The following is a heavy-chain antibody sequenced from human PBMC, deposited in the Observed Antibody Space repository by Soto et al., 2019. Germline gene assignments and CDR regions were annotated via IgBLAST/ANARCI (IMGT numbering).Heavy chain of an antibody. CDR2: ISSSSSTI. J-gene: IGHJ5*02. D-gene: IGHD2-15*01. V-gene: IGHV3-48*02. CDR3: ARADCSGGSCYRLNWFDP. Sequence: GGSLRLSWAASGFTFSTYSMNWVRQAPGKGLEWVSYISSSSSTIFYTDSVKGRFTVSRDNAKNSLYLQMNSLRDEDTAVYYCARADCSGGSCYRLNWFDPWGQGTLVTVSS. CDR1: GFTFSTYS.